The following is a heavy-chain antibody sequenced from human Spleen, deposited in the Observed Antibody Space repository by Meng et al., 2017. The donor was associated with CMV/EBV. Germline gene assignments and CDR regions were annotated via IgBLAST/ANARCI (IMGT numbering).Heavy chain of an antibody. Sequence: GGSLRLSCAASGFTFSSYGMHWVRQAPGKGLEWVAVIWYDGSNKYYADSVKGRFTISRDNSKNTLYLQMNSLRAEDTAVYYCARDGGARGSYYYYYGMDVWGQGTTVTVSS. J-gene: IGHJ6*02. CDR1: GFTFSSYG. CDR2: IWYDGSNK. V-gene: IGHV3-33*01. D-gene: IGHD3-10*01. CDR3: ARDGGARGSYYYYYGMDV.